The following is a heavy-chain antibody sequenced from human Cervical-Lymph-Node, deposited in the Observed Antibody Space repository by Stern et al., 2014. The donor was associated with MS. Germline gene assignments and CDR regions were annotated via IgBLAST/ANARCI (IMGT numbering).Heavy chain of an antibody. J-gene: IGHJ4*02. V-gene: IGHV3-74*03. CDR1: GFTFRDYW. CDR2: INMDATIT. Sequence: EVQLVEAGGALVQPGGSLRLSCVASGFTFRDYWMHGVRQTPGKGLVWVRPINMDATITKHADSLRCRFTISRVNARNSLDLQMNSLRAEDTAVYYCTKDTYGPEDYWGQGTSVTVSS. D-gene: IGHD3-10*01. CDR3: TKDTYGPEDY.